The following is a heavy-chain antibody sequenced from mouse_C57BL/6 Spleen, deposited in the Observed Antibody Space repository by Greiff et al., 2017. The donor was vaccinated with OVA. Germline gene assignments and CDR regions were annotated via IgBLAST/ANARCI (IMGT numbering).Heavy chain of an antibody. Sequence: VQLQQPGAELVRPGSSVKLSCKASGYTFTSYWMHWVKQRPIQGLEWIGNIDPSDSETHYNQKFKDKATLTVDKSSSTAYMQLSSLTSEDSAVYYCARDYGSSYRGGYYAMDYWGQGTSVTVSS. J-gene: IGHJ4*01. CDR3: ARDYGSSYRGGYYAMDY. CDR1: GYTFTSYW. V-gene: IGHV1-52*01. D-gene: IGHD1-1*01. CDR2: IDPSDSET.